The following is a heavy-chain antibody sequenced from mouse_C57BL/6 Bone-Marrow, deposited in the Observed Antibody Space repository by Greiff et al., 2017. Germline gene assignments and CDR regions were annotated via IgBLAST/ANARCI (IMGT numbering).Heavy chain of an antibody. CDR2: IYPGSGST. Sequence: QVQLQQPGAGLVKPGASVKMSCKASGYTFTSYWITWVKQRPGQGLEWIGDIYPGSGSTNYNEKFKSKATLTVDTSSSTAYMQLSSLTSEDSAVYYCARSGYYGYDGAYWGQGTLVTVSA. D-gene: IGHD2-2*01. CDR1: GYTFTSYW. J-gene: IGHJ3*01. CDR3: ARSGYYGYDGAY. V-gene: IGHV1-55*01.